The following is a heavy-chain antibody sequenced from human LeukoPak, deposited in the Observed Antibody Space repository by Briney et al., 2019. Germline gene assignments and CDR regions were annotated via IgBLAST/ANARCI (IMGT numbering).Heavy chain of an antibody. V-gene: IGHV6-1*01. CDR3: ARVVAAAGHFDY. CDR2: TYYRSKWYN. J-gene: IGHJ4*02. D-gene: IGHD6-13*01. CDR1: GDSASSNSAA. Sequence: SQTLSLICGISGDSASSNSAAWNWIRQSPSRGLEWLGRTYYRSKWYNDYAVSVKSRITSNPDTSKNQFSQQLNSVTPEDTAVYYCARVVAAAGHFDYWGQGTLVTVSS.